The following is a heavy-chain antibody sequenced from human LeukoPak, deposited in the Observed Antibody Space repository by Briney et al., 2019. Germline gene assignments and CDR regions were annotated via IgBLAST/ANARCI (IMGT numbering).Heavy chain of an antibody. Sequence: PSETLSLTCAVSGGSNRSNSYYWGWIRQPPGKGLEWIGSIYHAGSVNYNPSLKSRVTISVDTSKNQFSLELNSVTAADTAVYYCATDTQIFSVIKNYDYYGMDVWGQGTTVTVSS. J-gene: IGHJ6*02. CDR3: ATDTQIFSVIKNYDYYGMDV. CDR1: GGSNRSNSYY. V-gene: IGHV4-39*07. CDR2: IYHAGSV. D-gene: IGHD3-3*01.